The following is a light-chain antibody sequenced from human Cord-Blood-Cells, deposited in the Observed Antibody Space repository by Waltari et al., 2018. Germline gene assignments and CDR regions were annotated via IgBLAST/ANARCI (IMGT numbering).Light chain of an antibody. CDR1: QGISSY. CDR3: QQLNSYPFT. Sequence: DLQLTQSPSLLSASVGARVTITCRASQGISSYLAWYQQKPGKAPKLLIYAASNLQSGVPSRFSGSGSGTEFTLTISSLQPEDFATYYCQQLNSYPFTFGPVTKVDIK. CDR2: AAS. J-gene: IGKJ3*01. V-gene: IGKV1-9*01.